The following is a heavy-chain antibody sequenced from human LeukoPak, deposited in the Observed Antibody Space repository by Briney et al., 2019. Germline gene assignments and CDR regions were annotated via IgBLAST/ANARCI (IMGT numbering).Heavy chain of an antibody. CDR3: ARRAGAYSHPYDY. J-gene: IGHJ4*02. D-gene: IGHD4/OR15-4a*01. Sequence: PGGSLRLSCAASGFTFSSYWMNWVRQAPGKGLVWVSRINSDGSNTKYADSVKGRFTISRDNSKNTLYLQMNSLRAEDTAVYYCARRAGAYSHPYDYWGQGTLVTVSS. CDR2: INSDGSNT. CDR1: GFTFSSYW. V-gene: IGHV3-74*01.